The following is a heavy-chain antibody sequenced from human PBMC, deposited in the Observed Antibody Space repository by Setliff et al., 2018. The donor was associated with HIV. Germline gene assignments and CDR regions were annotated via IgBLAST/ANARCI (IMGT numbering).Heavy chain of an antibody. CDR1: SGSIKSYY. CDR2: IYGSGST. V-gene: IGHV4-59*01. Sequence: SETLSLTCTVSSGSIKSYYWSWIRQPPGKGLEWVGYIYGSGSTNYNPSLKSRLTISIDMSKNQFSLELNSVTAADTAVYYCALTGHRLLRGYMDVWGKGTTVTVSS. D-gene: IGHD2-15*01. J-gene: IGHJ6*03. CDR3: ALTGHRLLRGYMDV.